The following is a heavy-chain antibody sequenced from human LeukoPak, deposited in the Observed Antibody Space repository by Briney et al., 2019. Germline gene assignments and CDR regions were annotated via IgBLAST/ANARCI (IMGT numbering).Heavy chain of an antibody. D-gene: IGHD3-9*01. CDR1: GFTFSSYG. CDR3: ARGHYDVLAASYKWTLDY. Sequence: PGGSLRLSCAASGFTFSSYGMHWVRQAPGKRLEWVAVISYDGSNKYYADSVKGRFTISRDNSKNTLYLQMNSLRAEDTAVYYCARGHYDVLAASYKWTLDYWGQGTLVTVSS. CDR2: ISYDGSNK. J-gene: IGHJ4*02. V-gene: IGHV3-30*03.